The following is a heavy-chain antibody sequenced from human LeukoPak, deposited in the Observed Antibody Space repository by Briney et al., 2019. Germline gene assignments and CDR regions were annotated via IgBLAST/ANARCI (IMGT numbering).Heavy chain of an antibody. J-gene: IGHJ4*02. V-gene: IGHV1-2*02. CDR3: ARAGYYDFWSGTQGCDY. Sequence: ASVKVSCKASGYTFTGYYMHWVRQAPGQGLEWMGWINPNSGGTNYAQKFQGRVTMTRDTSISTAYMELSRLRSGDTAVYYCARAGYYDFWSGTQGCDYWGQGTLVTVSS. CDR2: INPNSGGT. CDR1: GYTFTGYY. D-gene: IGHD3-3*01.